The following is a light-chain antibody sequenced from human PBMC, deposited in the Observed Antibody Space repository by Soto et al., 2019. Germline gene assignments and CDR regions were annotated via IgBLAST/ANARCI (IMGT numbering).Light chain of an antibody. CDR1: QSFSSSY. J-gene: IGKJ1*01. CDR3: QQYGSSPTT. Sequence: EIVLTQSPGTLSLSPGERATLSCRASQSFSSSYLAWYQQKPGQAPRLLIYVASSRATGIPDRFSGSGSGTDFTLTISRLEPEDFAVYYCQQYGSSPTTFGQGTKVDIK. V-gene: IGKV3-20*01. CDR2: VAS.